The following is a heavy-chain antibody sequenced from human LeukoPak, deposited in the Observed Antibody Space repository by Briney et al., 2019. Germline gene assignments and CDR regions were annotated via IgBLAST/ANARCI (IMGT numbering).Heavy chain of an antibody. CDR2: ISSSSSTI. CDR3: ARGDYDSSGYPVDY. J-gene: IGHJ4*02. V-gene: IGHV3-48*02. Sequence: GGSLRLSCAASGFTFSSYSMIWVRQAPGKGLEWVSYISSSSSTIYYADSVKGRFTISRDNAKNSLYLQMNSLRDEDTAVYYCARGDYDSSGYPVDYWGQGTLVTVSS. CDR1: GFTFSSYS. D-gene: IGHD3-22*01.